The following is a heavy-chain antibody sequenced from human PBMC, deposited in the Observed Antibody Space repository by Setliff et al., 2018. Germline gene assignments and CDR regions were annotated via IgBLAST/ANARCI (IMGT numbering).Heavy chain of an antibody. V-gene: IGHV1-18*01. CDR1: GYTFSSYG. CDR3: ARGPPDFVVVPAAAKFDY. D-gene: IGHD2-2*01. J-gene: IGHJ4*02. CDR2: NSV. Sequence: ASVQVSCKASGYTFSSYGINWVRQAPGQGLEWMGWNSVYAREFRGRVTMTIDTPTSTAYMELRSLRSNDTAVYYRARGPPDFVVVPAAAKFDYWGPGTLVTVSS.